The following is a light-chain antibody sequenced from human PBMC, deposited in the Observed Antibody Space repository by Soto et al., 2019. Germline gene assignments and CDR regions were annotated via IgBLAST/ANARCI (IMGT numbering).Light chain of an antibody. CDR2: DVS. V-gene: IGLV2-14*03. J-gene: IGLJ1*01. CDR3: SPFTGTSYV. Sequence: QSALTQPASVSGSPGQSITIPCSGTSSDVGSYNVVSWYQQHPGKAPKLVIYDVSNRPSGVSPRFSGAKSGNTASLTIAGLQAEDEADYYCSPFTGTSYVFGTGTKVTVL. CDR1: SSDVGSYNV.